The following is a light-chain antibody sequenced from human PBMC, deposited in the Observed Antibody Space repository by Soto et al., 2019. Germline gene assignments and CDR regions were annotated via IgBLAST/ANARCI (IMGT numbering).Light chain of an antibody. CDR2: DAS. CDR3: QQRSNWPPT. J-gene: IGKJ1*01. CDR1: QSVRSN. V-gene: IGKV3-11*01. Sequence: IVLTQSPATLSLSPWERATLSCRASQSVRSNLAWYQQKPGQAPRLLIYDASTRATGIPARFSGSGSGTDFTLTITSLEPEDFAVYYCQQRSNWPPTFGQGTKVDIK.